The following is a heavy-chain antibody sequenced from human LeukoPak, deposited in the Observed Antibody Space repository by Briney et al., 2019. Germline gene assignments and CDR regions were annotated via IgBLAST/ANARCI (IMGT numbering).Heavy chain of an antibody. CDR1: GFTFSGSA. CDR2: IRSKANSYAT. CDR3: ARARNYYGSGSYGPPWFDP. V-gene: IGHV3-73*01. J-gene: IGHJ5*02. Sequence: GGSLKLSCAASGFTFSGSAMHWVRQASGKGLEWVGRIRSKANSYATAYAASVKGRFTISRDNAKNSLYLQMNSLRAEDTAVYYCARARNYYGSGSYGPPWFDPWGQGTLVTVSS. D-gene: IGHD3-10*01.